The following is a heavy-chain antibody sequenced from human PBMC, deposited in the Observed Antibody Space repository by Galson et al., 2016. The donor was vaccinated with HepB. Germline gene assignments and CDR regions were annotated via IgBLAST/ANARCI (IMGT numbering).Heavy chain of an antibody. V-gene: IGHV3-21*04. CDR2: ISSSSNYI. D-gene: IGHD3-10*01. Sequence: SLRLSCAASGFTFGSNGMNWVRQAPGKGLEWVSSISSSSNYIYYADSVKGRFTISRDNAKNTLYLQMNSLRAEDTATYYCAKGYGYFDYWGQGTPVTVSS. J-gene: IGHJ4*01. CDR3: AKGYGYFDY. CDR1: GFTFGSNG.